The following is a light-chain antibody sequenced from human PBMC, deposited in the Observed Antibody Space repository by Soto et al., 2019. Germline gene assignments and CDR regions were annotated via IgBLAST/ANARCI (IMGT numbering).Light chain of an antibody. CDR2: LDN. CDR3: QAWDSSTVV. V-gene: IGLV3-1*01. CDR1: KLGDKY. Sequence: SYELTQPPSVSVSPGQTASITCSGDKLGDKYACWYQQRPGQSHVLVIYLDNKRPSRIPERFSGSNSGNTATLTISGTQAMDEADYYCQAWDSSTVVFGGGTKLTVL. J-gene: IGLJ2*01.